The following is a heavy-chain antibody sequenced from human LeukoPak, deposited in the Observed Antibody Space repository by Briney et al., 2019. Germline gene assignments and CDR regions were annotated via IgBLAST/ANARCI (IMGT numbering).Heavy chain of an antibody. Sequence: GGSLRLSCAASGFTFSAHSMNWVRQAPGKGLEWVSSISSGSRYIYYADSVKGRFTISRDNAKDSLYLQMNSLRAEDTAVYYCAKCSGGNCYHSDDHWGQGTLVTVSP. V-gene: IGHV3-21*01. CDR3: AKCSGGNCYHSDDH. D-gene: IGHD2-15*01. CDR2: ISSGSRYI. CDR1: GFTFSAHS. J-gene: IGHJ5*02.